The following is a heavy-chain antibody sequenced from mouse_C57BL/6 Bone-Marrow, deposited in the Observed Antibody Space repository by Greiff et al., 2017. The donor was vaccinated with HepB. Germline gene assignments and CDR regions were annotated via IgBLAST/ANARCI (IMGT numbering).Heavy chain of an antibody. J-gene: IGHJ3*01. CDR3: ARPLLLRSFAY. D-gene: IGHD1-1*01. Sequence: VKLQESGAELARPGASVKLSCKASGYTFTSYGISWVKQRTGQGLEWIGEIYPRSGNTYYNEKFKGKATLTADKSSSTAYMELRSLTSEDSAVYFCARPLLLRSFAYWGQGTLVTVSA. CDR1: GYTFTSYG. CDR2: IYPRSGNT. V-gene: IGHV1-81*01.